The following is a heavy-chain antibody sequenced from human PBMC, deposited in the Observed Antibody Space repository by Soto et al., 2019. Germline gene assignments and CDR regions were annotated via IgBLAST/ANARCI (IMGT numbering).Heavy chain of an antibody. CDR2: IIPIFGTA. CDR1: GGTFSSYA. J-gene: IGHJ6*02. CDR3: AWAGGDYPDGMDV. D-gene: IGHD4-17*01. Sequence: GASVKVSCKASGGTFSSYAISWVRQAPGQGLEWMGGIIPIFGTANYAQKFQGRVTITADKSTSTAYVELSSLRSEDTAVYYCAWAGGDYPDGMDVWGQGTTVTVSS. V-gene: IGHV1-69*06.